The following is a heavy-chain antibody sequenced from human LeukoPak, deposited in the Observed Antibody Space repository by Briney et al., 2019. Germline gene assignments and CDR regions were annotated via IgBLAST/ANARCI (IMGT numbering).Heavy chain of an antibody. CDR2: ISFDGSYK. V-gene: IGHV3-30*18. CDR1: GFTFSTYS. J-gene: IGHJ4*02. CDR3: AKRGLVEAVAAGRYGGFDY. Sequence: GGSLRLSCEASGFTFSTYSMHWVRQAPGKGLEWVAAISFDGSYKYYGDSVKGRLTISRDNSKNTLYLQMNSLRAEGTAVYYCAKRGLVEAVAAGRYGGFDYWGQGTLVTVSS. D-gene: IGHD6-19*01.